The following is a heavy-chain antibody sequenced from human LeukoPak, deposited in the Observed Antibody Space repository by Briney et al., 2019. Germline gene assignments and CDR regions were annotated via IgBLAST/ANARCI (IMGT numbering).Heavy chain of an antibody. D-gene: IGHD1-26*01. Sequence: GGSLRLSGAASGFTFSSYAMHWVRQAPGKGLEWVAVISYDGSNKYYADSVKGRFTISRDNSKNTLYLQMNSLRAEDTAVYYCARALVGATDYWGQGTLVTVSP. CDR1: GFTFSSYA. J-gene: IGHJ4*02. V-gene: IGHV3-30-3*01. CDR2: ISYDGSNK. CDR3: ARALVGATDY.